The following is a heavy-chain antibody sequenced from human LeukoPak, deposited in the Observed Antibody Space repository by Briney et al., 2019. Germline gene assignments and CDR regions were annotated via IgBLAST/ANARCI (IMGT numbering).Heavy chain of an antibody. D-gene: IGHD3-22*01. CDR2: INPNSGGT. Sequence: ASVKVSCKASGYTFTGYYMHWVRQAPGPGLEWMGWINPNSGGTNYAQKFQGRVTMTRDTSISTAYMELSRLRSDDTAVYYCARGPAYYHDSRGAFDSWGQGTMVTVSS. V-gene: IGHV1-2*02. CDR1: GYTFTGYY. J-gene: IGHJ3*02. CDR3: ARGPAYYHDSRGAFDS.